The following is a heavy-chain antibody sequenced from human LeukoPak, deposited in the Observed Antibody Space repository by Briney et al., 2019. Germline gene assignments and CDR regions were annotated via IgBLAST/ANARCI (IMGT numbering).Heavy chain of an antibody. Sequence: GASVKVSCKASGYTFTSYYMHWVRQAPGQGLEWMGITNPSGGSTSYAQKFQGRVTMTRDTSTSTVYMELSSLRSEDTAVYYCARGGGLGYSIGQSDSDYWGQGTLVTVSS. CDR1: GYTFTSYY. CDR2: TNPSGGST. D-gene: IGHD6-25*01. V-gene: IGHV1-46*01. J-gene: IGHJ4*02. CDR3: ARGGGLGYSIGQSDSDY.